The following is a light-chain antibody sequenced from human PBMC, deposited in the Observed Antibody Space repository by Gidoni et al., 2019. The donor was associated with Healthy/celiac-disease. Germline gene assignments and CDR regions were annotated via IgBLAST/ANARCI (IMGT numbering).Light chain of an antibody. Sequence: SYELPPPPSFSLSPGQTASITCSGDKLGDKYACWYQQKPGQSPVLVIYQDSKRPSGIPERVSGSNSGNTATLTISGTQAMDEADYYGQAWDSSTVVFGGGTKLTVL. CDR2: QDS. J-gene: IGLJ2*01. CDR1: KLGDKY. V-gene: IGLV3-1*01. CDR3: QAWDSSTVV.